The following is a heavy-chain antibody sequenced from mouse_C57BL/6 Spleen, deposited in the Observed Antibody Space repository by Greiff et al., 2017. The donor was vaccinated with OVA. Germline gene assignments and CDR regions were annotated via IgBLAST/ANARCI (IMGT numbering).Heavy chain of an antibody. V-gene: IGHV1-18*01. D-gene: IGHD2-4*01. Sequence: VQLQQSGPELVKPGASVTIPCKASGYTFTDYNMHWVKQSHGQSLEWIGDINPNNGGTIYNQKFKGKATLTVDTSSSTAYMELRSLTSEDTAVYYCARGYDYDGDYAMDYWGQGTSVTVSS. J-gene: IGHJ4*01. CDR2: INPNNGGT. CDR3: ARGYDYDGDYAMDY. CDR1: GYTFTDYN.